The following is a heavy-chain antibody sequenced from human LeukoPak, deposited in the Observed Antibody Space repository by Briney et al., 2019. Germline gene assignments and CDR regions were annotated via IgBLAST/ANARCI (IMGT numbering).Heavy chain of an antibody. CDR1: GYTLTTYA. V-gene: IGHV1-18*01. CDR3: ARAWSRRVYYYYMDV. J-gene: IGHJ6*03. Sequence: GASVKVSCKASGYTLTTYAISWVRQAPGQGLEWMGWISAYYGNTTYAQKFQGRVTMTTDTSTTTAYMELRSLRSDDTAVYYCARAWSRRVYYYYMDVWGKGTTVTVSS. D-gene: IGHD3-3*01. CDR2: ISAYYGNT.